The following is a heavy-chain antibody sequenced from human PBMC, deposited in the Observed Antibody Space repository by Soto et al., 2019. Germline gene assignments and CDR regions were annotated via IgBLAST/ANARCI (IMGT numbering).Heavy chain of an antibody. V-gene: IGHV4-59*08. J-gene: IGHJ5*02. Sequence: QVQLQESGPGLVKPSETLSLTCTVSGGSISTYYWSWIRQPPGKGLEWIGYIYYSGSTNYNPSLTCRVTISVDTSKNQFSLKLSSVTAADTAVYYCARKYCSGGSCYENWFDPWGQGTLVTVSS. D-gene: IGHD2-15*01. CDR3: ARKYCSGGSCYENWFDP. CDR2: IYYSGST. CDR1: GGSISTYY.